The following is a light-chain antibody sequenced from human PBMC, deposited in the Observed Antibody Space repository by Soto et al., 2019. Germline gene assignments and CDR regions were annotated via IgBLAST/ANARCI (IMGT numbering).Light chain of an antibody. J-gene: IGKJ4*01. CDR1: QSISNY. CDR3: QLSYGTPLT. V-gene: IGKV1-39*01. Sequence: DMEMTQSPSSLSAFVGDRVTITCWASQSISNYLNWYQHKPGKVPKLLIYAASSLRSGVPTKFSGSGSGTEFTLTINSLQPEDFATYYCQLSYGTPLTFGGGTKIEIK. CDR2: AAS.